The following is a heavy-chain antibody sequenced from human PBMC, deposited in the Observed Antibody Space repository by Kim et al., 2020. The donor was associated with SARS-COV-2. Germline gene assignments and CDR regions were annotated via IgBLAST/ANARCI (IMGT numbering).Heavy chain of an antibody. CDR1: GFTFSSYG. CDR2: ISNDGSNK. V-gene: IGHV3-30*18. Sequence: GGSLRLSCAASGFTFSSYGMHWVRQAPGKGLEWVVVISNDGSNKNYADSVKGRFTISRDNSRNMVYLQMNSLRAEDTAVYYCAKEYSYGPPYYYYGMDVWGQGTTVAVSS. J-gene: IGHJ6*02. D-gene: IGHD5-18*01. CDR3: AKEYSYGPPYYYYGMDV.